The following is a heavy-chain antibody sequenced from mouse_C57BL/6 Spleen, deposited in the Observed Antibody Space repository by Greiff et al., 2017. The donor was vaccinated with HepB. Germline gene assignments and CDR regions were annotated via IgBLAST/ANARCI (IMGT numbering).Heavy chain of an antibody. D-gene: IGHD1-1*01. CDR1: GYAFSSSW. J-gene: IGHJ4*01. CDR2: IYPGDGDT. V-gene: IGHV1-82*01. Sequence: KQSGPELVKPGASVKISCKASGYAFSSSWMNWVKQRPGKGLEWIGRIYPGDGDTNYNGKFKGKATLTADKSSSTAYMQLSSLTSEDSAVYFCARSEGRYYGSYAMDYWGQGTSVTVSS. CDR3: ARSEGRYYGSYAMDY.